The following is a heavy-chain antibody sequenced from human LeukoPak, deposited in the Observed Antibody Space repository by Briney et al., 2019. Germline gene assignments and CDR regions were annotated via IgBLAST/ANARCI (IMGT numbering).Heavy chain of an antibody. Sequence: GGSLRLSCAASGFTFSSYSMNWVRQAPGKGLEWVSSISSSSSYIYYADSVKGRFTTSRDNAKNSLYLQMNSLRSEDTAVYYCATAAGSSGYDFFFGLEYWGQGTLVTVSS. J-gene: IGHJ4*02. D-gene: IGHD5-12*01. V-gene: IGHV3-21*04. CDR1: GFTFSSYS. CDR3: ATAAGSSGYDFFFGLEY. CDR2: ISSSSSYI.